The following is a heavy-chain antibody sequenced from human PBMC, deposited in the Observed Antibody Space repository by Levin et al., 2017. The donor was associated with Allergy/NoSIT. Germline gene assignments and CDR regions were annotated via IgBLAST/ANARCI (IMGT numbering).Heavy chain of an antibody. CDR2: MNPNSGNT. CDR1: GYTFTSYD. Sequence: ASVKVSCKASGYTFTSYDINWVRQATGQGLEWMGWMNPNSGNTGYAQKFQGRVTMTRNTSISTAYMELSSLRSEDTAVYYCARGFGWDFLEWLSWPYYYYYGMDVWGQGTTVTVSS. CDR3: ARGFGWDFLEWLSWPYYYYYGMDV. J-gene: IGHJ6*02. D-gene: IGHD3-3*01. V-gene: IGHV1-8*01.